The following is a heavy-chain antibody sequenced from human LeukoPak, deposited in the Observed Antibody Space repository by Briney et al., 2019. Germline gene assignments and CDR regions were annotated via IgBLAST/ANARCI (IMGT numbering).Heavy chain of an antibody. CDR2: IIPIFGTA. V-gene: IGHV1-69*06. CDR1: GGTFSSYA. Sequence: GASVKVSCKASGGTFSSYAISWVRQAPGQGLEWMGEIIPIFGTANYAQKFQGRVTITADKSTSTAYMELSSLRSEDTAVYYCAREIAAAAAWFDPWGQGTLVTVSS. D-gene: IGHD6-13*01. J-gene: IGHJ5*02. CDR3: AREIAAAAAWFDP.